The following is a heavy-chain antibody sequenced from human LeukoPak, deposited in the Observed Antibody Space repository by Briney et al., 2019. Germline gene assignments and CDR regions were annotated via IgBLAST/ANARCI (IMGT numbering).Heavy chain of an antibody. CDR1: GYSISSGYY. J-gene: IGHJ4*02. CDR2: IYHSGST. CDR3: ARERGSYYSDYFDY. V-gene: IGHV4-38-2*02. Sequence: PSETLSLTCAVSGYSISSGYYWGWIRQPPGKGLEWIGSIYHSGSTYYNPSLKSRVTISVDTSKNQFSLKLSSVTAADTAVYYCARERGSYYSDYFDYWGQGTLVTVSS. D-gene: IGHD1-26*01.